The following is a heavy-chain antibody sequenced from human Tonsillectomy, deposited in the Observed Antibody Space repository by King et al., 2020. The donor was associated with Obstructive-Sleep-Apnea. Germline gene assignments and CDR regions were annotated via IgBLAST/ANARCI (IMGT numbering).Heavy chain of an antibody. D-gene: IGHD3-3*01. CDR1: GFTFSSSA. Sequence: VQLVESGGGVVHPGRSLTLSCAASGFTFSSSAMHWLRHTPGKGLEWVSFIGYDGRNKYYADSVKGRFTISRDNSKNTLYLQMNSLRVEDTAVYYCARPQARLTTWVDFAPWSHGTQVTASS. V-gene: IGHV3-30*04. CDR3: ARPQARLTTWVDFAP. CDR2: IGYDGRNK. J-gene: IGHJ5*02.